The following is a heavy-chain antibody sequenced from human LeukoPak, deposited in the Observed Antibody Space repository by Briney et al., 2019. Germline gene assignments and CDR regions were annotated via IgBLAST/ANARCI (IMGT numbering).Heavy chain of an antibody. V-gene: IGHV3-11*04. Sequence: GALRLSCVPSGFTFSDYYMSWIRQAPGKGLEWVSYIRSSGTTIHYADSVKGRFTISRDNAKNSLYLQMNSLRAEDTAVYYCARDRGAVTDVFDYWGQGTLVTVSS. D-gene: IGHD6-19*01. CDR2: IRSSGTTI. CDR1: GFTFSDYY. J-gene: IGHJ4*02. CDR3: ARDRGAVTDVFDY.